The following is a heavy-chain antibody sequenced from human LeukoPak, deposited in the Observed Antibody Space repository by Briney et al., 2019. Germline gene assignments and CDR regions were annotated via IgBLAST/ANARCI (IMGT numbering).Heavy chain of an antibody. CDR1: GYTFTSYA. Sequence: ASVKVSCKASGYTFTSYAMNWVRQAPGQGLEWMGWINTNTGNPTYAQGFTGRFVFSLDTSVSTAYLQIGSLKAEDTAVYYCARLQLTVTTRALDYWGQGTLVTVSS. CDR2: INTNTGNP. V-gene: IGHV7-4-1*01. J-gene: IGHJ4*02. CDR3: ARLQLTVTTRALDY. D-gene: IGHD4-11*01.